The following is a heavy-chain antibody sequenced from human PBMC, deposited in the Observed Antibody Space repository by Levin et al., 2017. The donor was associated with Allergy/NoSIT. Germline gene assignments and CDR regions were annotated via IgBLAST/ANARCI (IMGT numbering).Heavy chain of an antibody. Sequence: SCAVSGGSITSSRYYWGWIRQPPGKGLEWIGSIYYSGSTYYNPSLKSRVTISVDTSKNQFSLKLSSVTASDTAVYYCARTLGLDYARTWGQGTLVTVSS. CDR2: IYYSGST. D-gene: IGHD4/OR15-4a*01. J-gene: IGHJ4*02. CDR1: GGSITSSRYY. V-gene: IGHV4-39*01. CDR3: ARTLGLDYART.